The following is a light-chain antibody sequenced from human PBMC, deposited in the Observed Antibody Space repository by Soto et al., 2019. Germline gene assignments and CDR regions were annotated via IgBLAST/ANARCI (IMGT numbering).Light chain of an antibody. V-gene: IGKV1-33*01. CDR2: DAS. CDR3: QQFDELPRT. J-gene: IGKJ2*01. CDR1: QDMRNN. Sequence: DIQMTQSPSSLSTSVGDSVAITCQASQDMRNNLNWYQQKQGKAPKPLIYDASNLETGVPSRFSGSGSRTDFTLTISSLQPEDVATYYCQQFDELPRTFGQGTKLEIK.